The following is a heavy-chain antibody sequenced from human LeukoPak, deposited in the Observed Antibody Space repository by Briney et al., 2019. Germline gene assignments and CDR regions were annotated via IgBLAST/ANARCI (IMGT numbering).Heavy chain of an antibody. J-gene: IGHJ4*02. Sequence: SGTLSLTCAVSAASISSRNWGSWVRQPPGKGLEWIGEIYHSGSTNYNPSLKSRVTISVDTSKNQFSLKLSSVTAADTAVYYCARGSSGTHIVVVVAVTRGYFDYWGQGTLVTVSS. V-gene: IGHV4-4*02. CDR3: ARGSSGTHIVVVVAVTRGYFDY. CDR2: IYHSGST. D-gene: IGHD2-15*01. CDR1: AASISSRNW.